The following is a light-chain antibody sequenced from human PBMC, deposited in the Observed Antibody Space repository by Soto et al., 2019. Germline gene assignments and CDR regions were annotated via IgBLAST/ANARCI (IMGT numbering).Light chain of an antibody. Sequence: DIQLTQSPSFLSASVGDRVTITCRASQGISSYLAWYQQNPGKAPKLLIYAASTVQSVVQSSFSGSGSGTEFTHPISSLQHEDSAHHYWQLLHSYPPWTLGQGTKVEIK. CDR1: QGISSY. CDR3: QLLHSYPPWT. V-gene: IGKV1-9*01. CDR2: AAS. J-gene: IGKJ1*01.